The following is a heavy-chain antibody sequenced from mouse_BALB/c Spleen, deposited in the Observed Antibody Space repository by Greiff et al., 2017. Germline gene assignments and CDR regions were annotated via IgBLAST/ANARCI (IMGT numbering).Heavy chain of an antibody. CDR3: AREKEGRYYAMDY. D-gene: IGHD3-3*01. CDR2: ISDGGSYT. CDR1: GFTFSDYY. V-gene: IGHV5-4*02. J-gene: IGHJ4*01. Sequence: EVKLMESGGGLVKPGGSLKLSCAASGFTFSDYYMYWVRQTPEKRLEWVATISDGGSYTYYPDSVKGRFTISRDNAKNNLYLQMSSLKSEDTAMYYCAREKEGRYYAMDYWGQGTSVTVSS.